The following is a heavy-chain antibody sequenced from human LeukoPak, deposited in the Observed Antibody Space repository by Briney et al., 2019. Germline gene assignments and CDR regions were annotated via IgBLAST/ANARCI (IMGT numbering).Heavy chain of an antibody. CDR1: GGSISSSSYY. V-gene: IGHV4-61*05. D-gene: IGHD2-8*02. Sequence: SETLSLTCTVSGGSISSSSYYWGWIRQPPGKGLEWIGYISYSGSTNFNPSLKSRVTISVDTSKNQFSLNLSSVTAADTAVYYCARRGTGGRSFDIWGQGTMVTVSS. CDR2: ISYSGST. CDR3: ARRGTGGRSFDI. J-gene: IGHJ3*02.